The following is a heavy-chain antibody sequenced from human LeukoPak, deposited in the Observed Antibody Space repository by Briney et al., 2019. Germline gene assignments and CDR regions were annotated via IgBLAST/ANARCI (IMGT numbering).Heavy chain of an antibody. CDR3: ARDAYYYGSGSYYNDSIVPYWYFDL. J-gene: IGHJ2*01. D-gene: IGHD3-10*01. V-gene: IGHV4-61*02. Sequence: SETLSLTCSVSGGSISSDSYYWSWIRQPAGKGLEWIRRIYTSGSTNYNPSLKSRVTISVDTSKNQFSLKLSSVTAADTAVYYCARDAYYYGSGSYYNDSIVPYWYFDLWGRGTLVTVSS. CDR2: IYTSGST. CDR1: GGSISSDSYY.